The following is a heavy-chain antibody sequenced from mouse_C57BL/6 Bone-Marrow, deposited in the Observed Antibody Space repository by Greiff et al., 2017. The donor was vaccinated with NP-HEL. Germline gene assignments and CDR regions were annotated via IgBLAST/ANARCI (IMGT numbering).Heavy chain of an antibody. Sequence: EVQVVESGGGLVQPGGSLKLSCAASGFTFSDYYMYWVRQTPEKRLEWVAYISNGGGSTYYPDTVKGRFTISRDNAKNTLYLQMSRLKSEDTAMYYCARLDYYGSSYEGYFDVWGTGTTVTVSS. D-gene: IGHD1-1*01. CDR3: ARLDYYGSSYEGYFDV. CDR2: ISNGGGST. J-gene: IGHJ1*03. V-gene: IGHV5-12*01. CDR1: GFTFSDYY.